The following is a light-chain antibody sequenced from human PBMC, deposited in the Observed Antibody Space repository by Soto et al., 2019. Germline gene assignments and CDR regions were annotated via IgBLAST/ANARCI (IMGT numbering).Light chain of an antibody. CDR1: SSDVGGYNY. Sequence: QSALTQPPSASGSPGQSVTISCTGTSSDVGGYNYVSWYQQHPGKAPKLMIYEVTKRPSGVPDRFSGSKSGNTASLTVSGVQAEDEADYYCSSNAGGYNEVFGTGTKVTVL. CDR3: SSNAGGYNEV. J-gene: IGLJ1*01. CDR2: EVT. V-gene: IGLV2-8*01.